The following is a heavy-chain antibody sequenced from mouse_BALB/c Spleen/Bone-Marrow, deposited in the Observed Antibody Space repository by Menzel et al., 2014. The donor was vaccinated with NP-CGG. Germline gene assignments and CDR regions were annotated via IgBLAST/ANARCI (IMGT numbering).Heavy chain of an antibody. J-gene: IGHJ2*01. CDR2: INPGSGGT. CDR1: GYAFTNYL. Sequence: VQLQQSGAELVRPGTSVKVSCKASGYAFTNYLIEWVKQRPGQGLEWNGVINPGSGGTNYNEKFKGKATLTADKSSSTAYMQLSSLTSDDSAVYFCARGAYYGNYFDYWGQGTTLTVSS. CDR3: ARGAYYGNYFDY. D-gene: IGHD2-10*01. V-gene: IGHV1-54*01.